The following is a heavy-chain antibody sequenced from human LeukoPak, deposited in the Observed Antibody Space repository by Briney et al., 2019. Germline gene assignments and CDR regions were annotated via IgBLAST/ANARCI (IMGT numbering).Heavy chain of an antibody. J-gene: IGHJ4*02. CDR1: GFTFGDVV. CDR3: ARRTGGTKDY. D-gene: IGHD7-27*01. CDR2: ISYNGAST. V-gene: IGHV3-23*01. Sequence: PGGSLRLSCVASGFTFGDVVMSWVRQAPGKDLEWVSAISYNGASTDYADSVKGRFAISRDNSKNTLYLQMNSLRAEDTAVYYCARRTGGTKDYWGQGTQVTVSS.